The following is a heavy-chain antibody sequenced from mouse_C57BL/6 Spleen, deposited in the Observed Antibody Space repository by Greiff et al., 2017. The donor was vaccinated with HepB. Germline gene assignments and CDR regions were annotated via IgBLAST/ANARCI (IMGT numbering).Heavy chain of an antibody. D-gene: IGHD2-3*01. J-gene: IGHJ3*01. V-gene: IGHV5-12*01. CDR1: GFTFSDYY. CDR2: ISNGGGST. CDR3: ARPPYDGYSWFAY. Sequence: EVKLVESGGGLVQPGGSLKLSCAASGFTFSDYYMYWVRQTPEKRLEWVAYISNGGGSTYYPDTVKGRFTISRDNAKNPLYLQMSRLKSEDTAMYYCARPPYDGYSWFAYWGQGTLVTVSA.